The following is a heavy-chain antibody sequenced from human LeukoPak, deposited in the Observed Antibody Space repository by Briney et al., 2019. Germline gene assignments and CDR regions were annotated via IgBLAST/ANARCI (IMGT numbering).Heavy chain of an antibody. V-gene: IGHV3-30*18. Sequence: GGSLRLSCAASGFSFSTYGMHWVRQAPGKGLEWVGVISYDGRNKYYQDSVKGRFTISRDNFKNTLYLQMNSLRAEDTAVYYCAKATREWEKLQAMDVWGNGTTVTVSS. CDR2: ISYDGRNK. CDR3: AKATREWEKLQAMDV. CDR1: GFSFSTYG. J-gene: IGHJ6*04. D-gene: IGHD1-26*01.